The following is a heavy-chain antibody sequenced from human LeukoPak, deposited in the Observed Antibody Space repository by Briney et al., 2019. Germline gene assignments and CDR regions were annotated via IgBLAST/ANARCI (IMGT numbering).Heavy chain of an antibody. CDR1: GSTFSSYS. CDR2: ISSSSSTI. CDR3: ARDRYRSGWQFDY. D-gene: IGHD6-19*01. J-gene: IGHJ4*02. V-gene: IGHV3-48*01. Sequence: GGSLRLSCAASGSTFSSYSMNWVRQAPGKGLEWVSYISSSSSTIYYADSVKGRFTISRDNAKNSLYLQMNSLRAEDTAVYYCARDRYRSGWQFDYWGQGTLVTVSS.